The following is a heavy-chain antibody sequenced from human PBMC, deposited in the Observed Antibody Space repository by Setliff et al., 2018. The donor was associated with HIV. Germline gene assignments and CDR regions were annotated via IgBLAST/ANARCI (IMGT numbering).Heavy chain of an antibody. CDR3: ARPLSPSYNFWGDAFAI. CDR2: IIPIFGTA. Sequence: SVKVSCKASGGTFSSYAISWVRQAPGQGLEWMGGIIPIFGTANYAQKFQGRVTITTDESTSTAYMELSSLRSEDTAVYYCARPLSPSYNFWGDAFAIWGQGTLVTVSS. V-gene: IGHV1-69*05. CDR1: GGTFSSYA. J-gene: IGHJ3*02. D-gene: IGHD3-3*01.